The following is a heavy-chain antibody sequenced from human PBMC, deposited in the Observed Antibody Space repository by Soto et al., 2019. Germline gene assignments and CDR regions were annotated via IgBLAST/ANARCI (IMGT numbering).Heavy chain of an antibody. D-gene: IGHD3-3*02. CDR3: ARIYKDFWSGYYGGGGYYYGMDV. V-gene: IGHV2-26*01. J-gene: IGHJ6*02. CDR2: IFSNDEK. Sequence: QVTLKESGPVLVKPTETLTLTCTVSGFSLSNARMGVSWIRQPPGKALEWLVHIFSNDEKSYSTSLKSRLTISKDTSKSQVVLTMTNMDPVDTATYYCARIYKDFWSGYYGGGGYYYGMDVWGQGTTVTVSS. CDR1: GFSLSNARMG.